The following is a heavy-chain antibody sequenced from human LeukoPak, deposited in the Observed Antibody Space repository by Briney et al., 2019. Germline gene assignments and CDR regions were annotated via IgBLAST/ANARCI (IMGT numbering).Heavy chain of an antibody. CDR3: ARSLPYGGNDY. V-gene: IGHV2-70*11. CDR1: GFSLSTNGMC. D-gene: IGHD4-23*01. CDR2: IEWDDDK. Sequence: ESGPALLKPPQTLTLTFTFSGFSLSTNGMCVCWIRQPPGKALEWLTRIEWDDDKYYSTSLKTRLTISNDTSKNQVVLTMTNMDPVDTATYYCARSLPYGGNDYWGQGTLVTVSS. J-gene: IGHJ4*02.